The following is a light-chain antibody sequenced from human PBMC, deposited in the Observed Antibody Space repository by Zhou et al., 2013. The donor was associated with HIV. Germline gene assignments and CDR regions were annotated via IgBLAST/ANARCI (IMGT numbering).Light chain of an antibody. Sequence: EIVLTQSPGTLSLSPGERATLSCRASQSVSSSYLVWYQQKPGQAPRLLIYGASSRATGIPDRFSGSGSGTDFTLTISRLEPKDFAIYYCQQYGGSPLTFGGRDQGGDQT. CDR1: QSVSSSY. J-gene: IGKJ4*01. V-gene: IGKV3-20*01. CDR3: QQYGGSPLT. CDR2: GAS.